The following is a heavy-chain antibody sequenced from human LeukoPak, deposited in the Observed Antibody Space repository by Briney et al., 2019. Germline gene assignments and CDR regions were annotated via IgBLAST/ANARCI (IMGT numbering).Heavy chain of an antibody. V-gene: IGHV1-46*01. CDR1: GYTFTSSY. Sequence: ASVKVSCKASGYTFTSSYMYWVRQAPGQGLEWMGIINPSGGSTSYAQKFQGRVTMTRDTSTSTVYMELSSLRSEDTAVYYCARAVRKWLRSLGYFDYWGQGTLVTVSS. J-gene: IGHJ4*02. D-gene: IGHD5-12*01. CDR3: ARAVRKWLRSLGYFDY. CDR2: INPSGGST.